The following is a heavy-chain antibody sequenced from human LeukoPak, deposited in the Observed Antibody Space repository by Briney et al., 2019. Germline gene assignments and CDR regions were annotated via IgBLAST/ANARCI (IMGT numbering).Heavy chain of an antibody. CDR3: ARDGPSCSHDY. J-gene: IGHJ4*02. V-gene: IGHV3-9*01. Sequence: PGGSLRLSCAASGFTFDDYAMHWVRQAPGKGLEWVSGISWNSGSIGYADSVKGRFTISRDNAKNSLYLQMNSLRAEDTAVYYCARDGPSCSHDYWGQGTLVTVSS. CDR1: GFTFDDYA. D-gene: IGHD3-10*02. CDR2: ISWNSGSI.